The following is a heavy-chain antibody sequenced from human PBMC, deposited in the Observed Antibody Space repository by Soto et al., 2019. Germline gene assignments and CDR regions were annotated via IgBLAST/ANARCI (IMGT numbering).Heavy chain of an antibody. J-gene: IGHJ4*02. D-gene: IGHD1-26*01. CDR2: IYYHGST. V-gene: IGHV4-59*01. Sequence: SETLSLTCTVSGGSISGYYWSWIRQPPGKGLEWIGYIYYHGSTNYNPSFESRVIMSVDTSKNQLSLQLSSVTAADTAVYYCARVGRREDSEPNFDSWGQGTLVTVSS. CDR3: ARVGRREDSEPNFDS. CDR1: GGSISGYY.